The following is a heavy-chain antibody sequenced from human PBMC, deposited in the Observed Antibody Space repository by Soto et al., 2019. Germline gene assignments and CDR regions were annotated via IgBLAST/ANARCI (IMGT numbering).Heavy chain of an antibody. D-gene: IGHD1-26*01. CDR3: ARDRGSYALDS. J-gene: IGHJ4*02. Sequence: QVQLVQSGAEVKKPGASVKVSCKASAYTFTSYGIGWVRQAPGQGLEWMGWISAYNGNTNYAKKLQGRVTMTTDTSTSTASMELRSLRSDDTAVDYCARDRGSYALDSWGQGTLVTVSS. CDR2: ISAYNGNT. CDR1: AYTFTSYG. V-gene: IGHV1-18*01.